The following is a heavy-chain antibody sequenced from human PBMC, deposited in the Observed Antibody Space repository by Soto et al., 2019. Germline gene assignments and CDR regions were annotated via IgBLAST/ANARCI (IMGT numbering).Heavy chain of an antibody. CDR2: MNPNSGNT. CDR1: GYTFTSYD. J-gene: IGHJ5*02. CDR3: AREYCSGGSCYGNWFDP. Sequence: ASVKVSCKASGYTFTSYDINWVRQATGQGLEWMGWMNPNSGNTGYAQKFQGRVTMTRNTSISTAYMELSSLRSEDTAVYYCAREYCSGGSCYGNWFDPRGQGTLVTVSS. V-gene: IGHV1-8*01. D-gene: IGHD2-15*01.